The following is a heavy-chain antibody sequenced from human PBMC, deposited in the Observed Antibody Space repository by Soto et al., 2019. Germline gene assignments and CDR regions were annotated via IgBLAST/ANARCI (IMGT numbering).Heavy chain of an antibody. Sequence: ASVKVSCKASGYTFTSYAMHWVRQAPGQRLEWMGWINAGNGNTKYSQKFQGRVTITRDTSASTAYMELSSLRSEDTAVYYCARAISYDFWSGYYNYWGQGTPVTVSS. CDR3: ARAISYDFWSGYYNY. V-gene: IGHV1-3*01. CDR1: GYTFTSYA. J-gene: IGHJ4*02. D-gene: IGHD3-3*01. CDR2: INAGNGNT.